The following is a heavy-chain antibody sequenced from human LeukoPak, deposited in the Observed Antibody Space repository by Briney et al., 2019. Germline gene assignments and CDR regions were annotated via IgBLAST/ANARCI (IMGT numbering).Heavy chain of an antibody. CDR2: ISYDGSNK. J-gene: IGHJ4*02. CDR3: ASGSSSWRFSYFDY. CDR1: GFTFSSYA. Sequence: GRSLRLSCAASGFTFSSYAMHWVRQAPGKGLEWVAVISYDGSNKYYADSVKGRFTISRVNSKNTLYLQVNSLRAEDTAVYYFASGSSSWRFSYFDYWGQGSLVTVSS. V-gene: IGHV3-30-3*01. D-gene: IGHD6-13*01.